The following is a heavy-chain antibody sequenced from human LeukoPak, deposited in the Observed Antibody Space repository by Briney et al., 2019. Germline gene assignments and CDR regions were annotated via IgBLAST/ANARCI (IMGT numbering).Heavy chain of an antibody. Sequence: PGGSLRLSCAASGFKLSSYYMDWVRQGPGKGLVWVSRLKSDGSSTKYADSVQGRLTISRDDAKNTLYLQMTSVRVEDAAVYYCARTTMETQYFDRWGQGTLVTVSS. D-gene: IGHD1-1*01. CDR2: LKSDGSST. CDR3: ARTTMETQYFDR. J-gene: IGHJ4*02. CDR1: GFKLSSYY. V-gene: IGHV3-74*03.